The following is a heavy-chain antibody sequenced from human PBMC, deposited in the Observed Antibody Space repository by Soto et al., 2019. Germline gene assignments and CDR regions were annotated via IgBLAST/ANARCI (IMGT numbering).Heavy chain of an antibody. Sequence: QVQLVQSGAEVKKPGSSVKVSCKASGGTFSSYAISWVRQAPGQGLEWMGGIIPIFGTANYAQKFQGRVTITADEATSTAYMELGSRRSEDTAVYYCARGRAERRTPYGMDVWGQGTTVTVSS. D-gene: IGHD1-1*01. CDR2: IIPIFGTA. CDR3: ARGRAERRTPYGMDV. J-gene: IGHJ6*02. V-gene: IGHV1-69*12. CDR1: GGTFSSYA.